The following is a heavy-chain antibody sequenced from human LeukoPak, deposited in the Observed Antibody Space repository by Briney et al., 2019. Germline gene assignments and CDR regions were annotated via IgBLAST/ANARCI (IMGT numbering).Heavy chain of an antibody. CDR3: AKNYYGSGSYYNGIDY. CDR2: ISGSGDST. CDR1: GFTFSSYA. D-gene: IGHD3-10*01. J-gene: IGHJ4*02. V-gene: IGHV3-23*01. Sequence: PGGSLRLSCAASGFTFSSYAMSWVRQAPGKGLEWVSFISGSGDSTYYADSVKGRFTIFRDNSKNTLSVQMNSLRAEDTAVYYCAKNYYGSGSYYNGIDYWGQGTLVSVS.